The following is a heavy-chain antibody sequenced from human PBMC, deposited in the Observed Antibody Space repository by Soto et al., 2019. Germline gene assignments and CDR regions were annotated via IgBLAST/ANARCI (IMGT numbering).Heavy chain of an antibody. V-gene: IGHV3-20*04. J-gene: IGHJ3*02. CDR3: ARDTDDSIGYYYDDAFDI. CDR1: GFTFDDYG. D-gene: IGHD3-22*01. Sequence: EVQLVESGGGVVRPGGSLRLACAASGFTFDDYGMSCGRQAPGKGMEWVSGINWNGGSTGYAGSVKGRFTISRDNGQNSLYLQMNSLRGEDTALYYCARDTDDSIGYYYDDAFDIWGQGTMVTGSS. CDR2: INWNGGST.